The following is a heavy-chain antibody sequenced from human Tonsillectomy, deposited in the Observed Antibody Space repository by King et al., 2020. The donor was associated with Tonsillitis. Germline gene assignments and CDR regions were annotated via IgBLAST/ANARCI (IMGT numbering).Heavy chain of an antibody. CDR3: ARAAVAGNNHFDY. CDR2: ISSSSSGI. V-gene: IGHV3-48*01. Sequence: EVQLVESGGGLAQPGGSLRLSCAASGFTFSSYSMNWVRQAPGKGLEWVSYISSSSSGIYYPDSVKGRFTSSRDNAKNSLYLQMNSLRAEDTAVYYCARAAVAGNNHFDYWGQGTLVTVSS. CDR1: GFTFSSYS. J-gene: IGHJ4*02. D-gene: IGHD6-19*01.